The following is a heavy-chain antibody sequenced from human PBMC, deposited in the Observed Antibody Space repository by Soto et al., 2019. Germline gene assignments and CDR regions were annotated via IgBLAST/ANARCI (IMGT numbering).Heavy chain of an antibody. D-gene: IGHD2-2*01. CDR1: GFTFSSYS. J-gene: IGHJ4*02. Sequence: PGGSLRLSCAASGFTFSSYSMNWVRQAPGKGLEWVSAISGSGASPSYADSVQGRFTISRDNPKRTLYLQMNNLRAEDTAVYYCAKARCSTTNCYVPDYWGQGTLVTVSS. CDR3: AKARCSTTNCYVPDY. CDR2: ISGSGASP. V-gene: IGHV3-23*01.